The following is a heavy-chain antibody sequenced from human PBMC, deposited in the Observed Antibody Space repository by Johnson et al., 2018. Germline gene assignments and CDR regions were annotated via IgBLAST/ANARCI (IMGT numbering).Heavy chain of an antibody. D-gene: IGHD6-19*01. CDR3: ARLPSIAVAVYSGMDV. J-gene: IGHJ6*02. CDR1: GYRFTNNW. V-gene: IGHV5-51*01. Sequence: VQLQESGAEVKKPGQSLNISCTASGYRFTNNWIGWVRQMPGKGLEWMGIIYPGDSDTRYSPSFQGRVTISADKSISTAYLQLSSLKAWDTAMYYCARLPSIAVAVYSGMDVWGQGTTVSVSS. CDR2: IYPGDSDT.